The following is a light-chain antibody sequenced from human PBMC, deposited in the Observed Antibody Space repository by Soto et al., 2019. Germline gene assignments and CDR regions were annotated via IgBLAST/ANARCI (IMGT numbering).Light chain of an antibody. CDR1: SSDVGSYDL. Sequence: QSALTQPAAVSGSPGQSITISCTGSSSDVGSYDLVSWYQQHPGKAPKLMIYEVTKRPSGVSNRFSGSKSGNTASLTISGLQAEDEADYYCSSYAGSTTFVVFGGGTKLTVL. CDR3: SSYAGSTTFVV. V-gene: IGLV2-23*02. CDR2: EVT. J-gene: IGLJ2*01.